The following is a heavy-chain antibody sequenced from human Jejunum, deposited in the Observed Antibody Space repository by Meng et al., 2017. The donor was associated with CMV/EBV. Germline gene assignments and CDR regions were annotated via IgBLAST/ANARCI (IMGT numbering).Heavy chain of an antibody. CDR3: ARGSYFYGSGSDFGMDV. J-gene: IGHJ6*02. V-gene: IGHV3-21*01. D-gene: IGHD3-10*01. CDR2: ISHSTTYI. Sequence: TFSSYSMNWVRQAPGKGLAWVSSISHSTTYIYSADSLRGRFTISRDNAKNSLYLQMNSLTAEDTAVYYCARGSYFYGSGSDFGMDVWGQGTTVTVSS. CDR1: TFSSYS.